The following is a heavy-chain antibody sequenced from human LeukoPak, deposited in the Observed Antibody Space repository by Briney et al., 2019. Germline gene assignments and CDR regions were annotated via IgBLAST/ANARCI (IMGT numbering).Heavy chain of an antibody. D-gene: IGHD3-3*01. Sequence: GGSLRLSCAASGFTFSSYGMHWVRQAPRKGLEWVAVISYDGSNKYYADSVKGRFTISRDNSKNTLYLQMNSLRAEDTAVYYCAKGRGYDFWSGYSSFDYWGQGTLVTVSS. CDR1: GFTFSSYG. J-gene: IGHJ4*02. CDR3: AKGRGYDFWSGYSSFDY. V-gene: IGHV3-30*18. CDR2: ISYDGSNK.